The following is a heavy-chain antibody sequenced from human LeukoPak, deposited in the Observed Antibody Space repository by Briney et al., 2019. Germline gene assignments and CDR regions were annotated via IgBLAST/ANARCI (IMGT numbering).Heavy chain of an antibody. D-gene: IGHD3-22*01. J-gene: IGHJ4*02. CDR3: ARLSPFNYYYDSRRGFFDY. CDR1: GGSFSGYY. Sequence: SETLSLTCAVYGGSFSGYYWSWIRQPPGKGLEWIGEINHSGSTNYNPSLKSRVTISVDTSKNQFSLKLSSVTAADTAVYYCARLSPFNYYYDSRRGFFDYWGQGTLVTVSS. CDR2: INHSGST. V-gene: IGHV4-34*01.